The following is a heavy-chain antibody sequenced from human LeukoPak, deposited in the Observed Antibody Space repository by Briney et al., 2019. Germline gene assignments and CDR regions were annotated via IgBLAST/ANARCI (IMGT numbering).Heavy chain of an antibody. CDR1: GFTFSSYA. V-gene: IGHV3-30-3*01. J-gene: IGHJ4*02. Sequence: PGGSLRLSCAASGFTFSSYAMHWVRQAPGKGLEWVAVISYDGSNKYYADSVEGRFTISRDNSKNTLYLQMNSLRAVDTAVYYCATHYYDSSGYYSPDYWGQGTLVTVSS. CDR2: ISYDGSNK. CDR3: ATHYYDSSGYYSPDY. D-gene: IGHD3-22*01.